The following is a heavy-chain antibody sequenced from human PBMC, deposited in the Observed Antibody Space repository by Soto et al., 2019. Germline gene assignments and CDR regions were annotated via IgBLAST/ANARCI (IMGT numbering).Heavy chain of an antibody. J-gene: IGHJ4*02. D-gene: IGHD3-10*01. CDR3: TTGLTMVRGVIITGGLIDY. Sequence: GRSLRLSCAASGITFSNAWMNWVRQAPGKGLEWVGRIKSKTDGGTTDYAAPVKGRFTISRDDSKKTLYLQMNSLKTEDTAVYYCTTGLTMVRGVIITGGLIDYWGQGTLVTVSS. CDR2: IKSKTDGGTT. CDR1: GITFSNAW. V-gene: IGHV3-15*07.